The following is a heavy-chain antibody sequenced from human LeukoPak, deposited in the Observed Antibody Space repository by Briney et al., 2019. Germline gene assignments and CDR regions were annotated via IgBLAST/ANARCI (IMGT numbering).Heavy chain of an antibody. CDR3: AKRGVVIRVVLVGFHKEAYYFDS. Sequence: GGSLRLSCAVSGITLSNYGMSWVRQAPGKGLEWVAGIGGSGGRTNYADSVKGRFTISRDSLKNTLYLQMNSLRAEDTAVYFCAKRGVVIRVVLVGFHKEAYYFDSWGQGALVTVSS. V-gene: IGHV3-23*01. CDR2: IGGSGGRT. J-gene: IGHJ4*02. CDR1: GITLSNYG. D-gene: IGHD3-10*01.